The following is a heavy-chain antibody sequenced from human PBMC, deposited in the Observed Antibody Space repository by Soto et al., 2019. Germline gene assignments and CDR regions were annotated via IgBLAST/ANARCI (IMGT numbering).Heavy chain of an antibody. V-gene: IGHV4-30-2*01. D-gene: IGHD7-27*01. Sequence: QEQLQESGPGLVKPSQTLSLTCTVSGASINSGGYSWTWIRQPPGEGLEWIGYFSHTGGTYYNPSLKSRVIISIDGSKNHLSLKLKSVTAADTAVYYCARLNGVPDSWGQGTLVTVSS. CDR3: ARLNGVPDS. CDR2: FSHTGGT. J-gene: IGHJ4*02. CDR1: GASINSGGYS.